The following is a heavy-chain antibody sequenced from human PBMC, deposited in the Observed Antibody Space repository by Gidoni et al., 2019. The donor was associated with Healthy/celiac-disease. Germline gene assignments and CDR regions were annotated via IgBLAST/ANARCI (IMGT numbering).Heavy chain of an antibody. Sequence: QLQLQESGPGLVKPSETLSLTCTVSGGSISSSSYYWGWIRQPPGKGLEWIGSIYDSGSTYYNPSLKSRVTISVDTSKNQFSLKLSSVTAADTAVYYCARGVSGRKNYYYYMDVWGKGTTVTVSS. J-gene: IGHJ6*03. V-gene: IGHV4-39*01. D-gene: IGHD1-26*01. CDR3: ARGVSGRKNYYYYMDV. CDR2: IYDSGST. CDR1: GGSISSSSYY.